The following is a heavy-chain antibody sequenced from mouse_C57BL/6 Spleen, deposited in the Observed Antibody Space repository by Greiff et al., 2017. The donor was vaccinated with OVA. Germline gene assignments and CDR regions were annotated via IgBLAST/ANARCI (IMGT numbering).Heavy chain of an antibody. CDR2: INPNNGGT. CDR3: ARTPPGSGYGFAY. V-gene: IGHV1-26*01. D-gene: IGHD1-1*01. Sequence: EVQLQQSGPELVKPGASVKISCKASGYTFTDYYMNWVKQSHGKSLEWIGDINPNNGGTSYNQKFKGKATLTVDKSSSTAYMELRSLTSEDSAVYYCARTPPGSGYGFAYWGQGTLVTVSA. CDR1: GYTFTDYY. J-gene: IGHJ3*01.